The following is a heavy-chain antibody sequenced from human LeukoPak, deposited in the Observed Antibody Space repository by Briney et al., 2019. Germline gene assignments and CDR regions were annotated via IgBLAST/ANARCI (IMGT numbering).Heavy chain of an antibody. D-gene: IGHD5-12*01. V-gene: IGHV4-31*03. CDR3: ARDPGGNRDGYNLL. Sequence: PSETLSLTCTVSGGSINSGGYYWTWIRQHPGKGLEWIGYIYYSGSTYYNPSFKSRVTISLDTSKNQFSLKLSSVTAADTAVYYCARDPGGNRDGYNLLWGQGTLVTVSS. J-gene: IGHJ4*02. CDR2: IYYSGST. CDR1: GGSINSGGYY.